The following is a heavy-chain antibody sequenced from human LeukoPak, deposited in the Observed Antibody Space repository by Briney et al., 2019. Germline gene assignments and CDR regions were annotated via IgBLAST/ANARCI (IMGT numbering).Heavy chain of an antibody. CDR2: FDPEDGET. CDR3: AMYGSGSHLHY. Sequence: ASVKVSCKVSGYTLTELSMHWVRQAPGKGLEWMGGFDPEDGETIYAQKFQGRVTITADKSTSTAYMELSSLRSEDTAVYYCAMYGSGSHLHYWGQGTLVTVSS. CDR1: GYTLTELS. D-gene: IGHD3-10*01. J-gene: IGHJ4*02. V-gene: IGHV1-24*01.